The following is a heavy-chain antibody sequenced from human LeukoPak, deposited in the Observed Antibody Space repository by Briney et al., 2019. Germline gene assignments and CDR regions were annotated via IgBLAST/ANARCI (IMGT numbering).Heavy chain of an antibody. CDR2: INPSGGST. CDR1: GYTFTSYY. D-gene: IGHD3-22*01. CDR3: AGTYDSNPNFDY. J-gene: IGHJ4*02. V-gene: IGHV1-46*01. Sequence: ASVKVSRKASGYTFTSYYMHWVRQAPGQGLEWMGIINPSGGSTSYAQKSQGRVTMTRDTSTSTVYMELSSLRSEDTAVYCCAGTYDSNPNFDYWGQGTLVTVSS.